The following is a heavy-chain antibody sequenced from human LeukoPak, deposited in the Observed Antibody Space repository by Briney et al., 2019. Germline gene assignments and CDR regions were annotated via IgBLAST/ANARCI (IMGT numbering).Heavy chain of an antibody. CDR3: ARLYYYASSGYDALDI. CDR1: GYTFTSYD. CDR2: MDGSSGKT. Sequence: ASVKVSCKTSGYTFTSYDINWVRQATGQGLECMGGMDGSSGKTAYAQKFLGRVTITRNTSISTAYMELSSLTSEDTAVYYCARLYYYASSGYDALDIWGQGTMVTVSS. D-gene: IGHD3-22*01. V-gene: IGHV1-8*01. J-gene: IGHJ3*02.